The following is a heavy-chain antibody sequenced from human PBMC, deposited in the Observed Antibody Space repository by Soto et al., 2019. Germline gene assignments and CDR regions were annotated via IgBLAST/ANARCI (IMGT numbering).Heavy chain of an antibody. V-gene: IGHV4-39*01. CDR3: ARHTPAISISDH. Sequence: QLQLQESGPGLVKPSETLSLTCTVSGGSISSSSYYWGWIRQPPGKGLEWIGSIYNSGSTYYNPSPTSRVTIAVDASKNQSPLTLSSVPAADTAVYYCARHTPAISISDHWGQGTLVTVSS. CDR2: IYNSGST. CDR1: GGSISSSSYY. D-gene: IGHD2-15*01. J-gene: IGHJ4*02.